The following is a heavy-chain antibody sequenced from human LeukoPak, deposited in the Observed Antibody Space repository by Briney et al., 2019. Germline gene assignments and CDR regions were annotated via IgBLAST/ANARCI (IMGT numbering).Heavy chain of an antibody. CDR2: IKTDGSST. CDR1: GFTFSSYW. J-gene: IGHJ3*02. D-gene: IGHD2-21*02. CDR3: ANWRVVTANDAFDI. Sequence: GGSLRLSCAASGFTFSSYWMHWVRQAPGKGPVWVSRIKTDGSSTSYADSVKGRFTISRDNAKNTLYLQMNSLRAEDTAVYYCANWRVVTANDAFDIWGQGTMVTVSS. V-gene: IGHV3-74*01.